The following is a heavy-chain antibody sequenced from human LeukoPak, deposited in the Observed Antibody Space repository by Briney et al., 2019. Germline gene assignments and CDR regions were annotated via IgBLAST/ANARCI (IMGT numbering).Heavy chain of an antibody. CDR3: ARAGNWNYPFDY. V-gene: IGHV4-59*11. Sequence: SETLSLTCTLSGGSISSHYWSWIRQPPGKGLEWIGYIYYSGSTNYNPSLKSRVTISVDTSKNQFSLKLSSVTAADTAVYYCARAGNWNYPFDYWGQGTLVTVSS. J-gene: IGHJ4*02. D-gene: IGHD1-7*01. CDR1: GGSISSHY. CDR2: IYYSGST.